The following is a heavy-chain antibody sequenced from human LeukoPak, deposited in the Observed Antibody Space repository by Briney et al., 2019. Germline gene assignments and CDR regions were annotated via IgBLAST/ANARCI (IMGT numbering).Heavy chain of an antibody. D-gene: IGHD5-24*01. CDR2: IYYRGTT. Sequence: PSETLSLTCTVSGGSISSSSYYWDWIRQPPGKGLEWIGSIYYRGTTYYNPSLKSRVTISVDTSKNHFSLQLNSVTATDTAVYYCARRIDGYNYDYWGQGTLVSVSS. CDR3: ARRIDGYNYDY. V-gene: IGHV4-39*02. CDR1: GGSISSSSYY. J-gene: IGHJ4*02.